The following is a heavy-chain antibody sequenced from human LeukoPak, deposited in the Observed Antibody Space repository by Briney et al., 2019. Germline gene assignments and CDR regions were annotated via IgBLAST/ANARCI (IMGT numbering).Heavy chain of an antibody. V-gene: IGHV3-49*04. Sequence: GGSLRLSCTASGFTFGDYAMSWVRQAPGKGLEWVGFIRSKAYGGATEYAASVKGRFTISRDDSKSIAYLQMNSLETEDTAVYYCTRRIASDYWGQGTLVTVSS. J-gene: IGHJ4*02. CDR1: GFTFGDYA. CDR2: IRSKAYGGAT. CDR3: TRRIASDY. D-gene: IGHD6-13*01.